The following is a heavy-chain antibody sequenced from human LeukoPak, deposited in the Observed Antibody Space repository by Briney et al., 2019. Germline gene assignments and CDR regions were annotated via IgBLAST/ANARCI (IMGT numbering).Heavy chain of an antibody. V-gene: IGHV4-59*01. J-gene: IGHJ4*02. CDR1: GGSISSYY. CDR2: IYYSGST. CDR3: ARGRLGIEPFDFDY. D-gene: IGHD7-27*01. Sequence: KPSENLSLTCTVSGGSISSYYWSWIRQPPGKGPEWIGYIYYSGSTNYNPSLKSRVTISVDTSKNQFSLKLSSVTAADTAVYYCARGRLGIEPFDFDYWGQGTLVTVSS.